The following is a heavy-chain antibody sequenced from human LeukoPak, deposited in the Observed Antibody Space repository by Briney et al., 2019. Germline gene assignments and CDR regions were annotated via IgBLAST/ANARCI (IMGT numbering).Heavy chain of an antibody. CDR1: GGTFSSYA. J-gene: IGHJ6*02. D-gene: IGHD3-3*01. Sequence: SVKVSCKASGGTFSSYAISWVRQAPGQGLEWMGRIIPILGIANYAQKFQGRVTITADKSTSTAYMELSSLRSEDTAVYYCARGGLWSYGMDVWGQGTTVTVSS. CDR2: IIPILGIA. V-gene: IGHV1-69*04. CDR3: ARGGLWSYGMDV.